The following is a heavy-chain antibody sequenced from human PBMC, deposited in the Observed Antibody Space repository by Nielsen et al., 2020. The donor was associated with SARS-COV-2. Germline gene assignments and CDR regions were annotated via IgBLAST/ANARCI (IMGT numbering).Heavy chain of an antibody. CDR3: ARVNHSSISA. CDR1: GYTFTNNY. Sequence: ASVKVSCKASGYTFTNNYMHWVRQAPGQGLEWMGLINPTNGGTTYAQKFLGTVTMTRDTSTSTVYMELSSLRSDDTAIYYCARVNHSSISAWGQGTLVTVSS. V-gene: IGHV1-46*01. J-gene: IGHJ5*02. D-gene: IGHD1-14*01. CDR2: INPTNGGT.